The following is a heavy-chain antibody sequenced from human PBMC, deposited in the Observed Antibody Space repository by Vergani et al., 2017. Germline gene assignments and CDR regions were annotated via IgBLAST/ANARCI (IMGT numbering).Heavy chain of an antibody. Sequence: QVQLQESGPGLVKPSETLSLTCTVSGGPISSYYWSWIRQPPGKGLERIGYIYYSGSTNYNPSLMSRVTISIDTSKNQFSLKLSTVTAADTAVYYCARGITADGTYRWDYWGQGTLVTVSS. CDR2: IYYSGST. CDR3: ARGITADGTYRWDY. D-gene: IGHD6-13*01. CDR1: GGPISSYY. J-gene: IGHJ4*02. V-gene: IGHV4-59*01.